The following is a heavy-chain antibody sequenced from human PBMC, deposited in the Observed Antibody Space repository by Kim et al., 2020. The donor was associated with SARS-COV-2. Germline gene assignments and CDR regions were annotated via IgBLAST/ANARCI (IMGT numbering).Heavy chain of an antibody. Sequence: GGSLRLSCAASGFTFGGYAMTWVRQAPGKGLEWVSSAGSGSSTDYADAVKGRLTISRDNTKNTLFLQMNSRRAEDTAVYDCVKFSGPLKYRYYMDVWGKGTTVTVSS. V-gene: IGHV3-23*01. CDR2: SAGSGSST. D-gene: IGHD1-26*01. CDR1: GFTFGGYA. CDR3: VKFSGPLKYRYYMDV. J-gene: IGHJ6*03.